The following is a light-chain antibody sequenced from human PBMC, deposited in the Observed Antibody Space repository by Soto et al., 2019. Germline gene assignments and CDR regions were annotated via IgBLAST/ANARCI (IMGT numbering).Light chain of an antibody. CDR2: GAS. CDR1: QSVSSN. CDR3: QQYNNWPRT. Sequence: IVMTQSPATLSVSPGERATLSCRASQSVSSNLAWYQQKPGQAPRLLIYGASTRAPGIPARFSGSGSGTEFTLTISSLQSEDFSVYYCQQYNNWPRTFGQGTKVEIK. J-gene: IGKJ1*01. V-gene: IGKV3-15*01.